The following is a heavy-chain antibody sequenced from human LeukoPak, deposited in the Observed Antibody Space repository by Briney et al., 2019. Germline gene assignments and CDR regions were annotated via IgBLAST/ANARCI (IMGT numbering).Heavy chain of an antibody. V-gene: IGHV1-69*05. CDR1: GGTFSSYA. D-gene: IGHD3-22*01. CDR3: AREVDYYDSSGYYGG. J-gene: IGHJ4*02. Sequence: SVKVSCKASGGTFSSYAISWVRQAPGQGLEWMGGSIPIFGTANYAQKFQGRVTITTDESTSTAYMELSSLRSEDTAVYYCAREVDYYDSSGYYGGWGQGTLVTVSS. CDR2: SIPIFGTA.